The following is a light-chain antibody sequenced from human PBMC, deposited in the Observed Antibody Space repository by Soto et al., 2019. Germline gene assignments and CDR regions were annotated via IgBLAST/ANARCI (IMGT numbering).Light chain of an antibody. CDR3: SSYAASNNFYFV. J-gene: IGLJ3*02. CDR2: EVT. V-gene: IGLV2-8*01. CDR1: SSDVGGYNY. Sequence: QSAVTHPPSASGSPGQSVTISCTGTSSDVGGYNYVSWYQQYPGRAPKLMIYEVTKRPSGVPDRFSGSKSGNTASLTVSGLQAEDEADYYCSSYAASNNFYFVFGGGTKVTVL.